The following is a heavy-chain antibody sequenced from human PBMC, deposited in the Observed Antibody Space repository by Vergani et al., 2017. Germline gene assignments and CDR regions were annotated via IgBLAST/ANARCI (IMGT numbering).Heavy chain of an antibody. Sequence: VQLVESGGGLVKPGGSLRLSCAASGFTFSSYSMNWVREAPGKGLEWVSSISSSSSYIYYADSVKGRFTISRDNAKNSLYLQMNSLRAEDTAVYYCAREKLLLCDYWGQGTLVTVSS. CDR2: ISSSSSYI. D-gene: IGHD2-15*01. CDR3: AREKLLLCDY. CDR1: GFTFSSYS. J-gene: IGHJ4*02. V-gene: IGHV3-21*01.